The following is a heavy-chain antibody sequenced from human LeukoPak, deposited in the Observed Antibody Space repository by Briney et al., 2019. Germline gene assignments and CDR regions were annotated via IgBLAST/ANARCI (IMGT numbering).Heavy chain of an antibody. CDR1: GGSISSYY. CDR3: ARDLNVAVAGPIFDS. V-gene: IGHV4-4*07. CDR2: IYTTGRT. Sequence: SETLSLTSTISGGSISSYYWSWIRQPAGKGLEWIGRIYTTGRTNYNPSLKSRVTMSADTSKNQFSLKLSSVTAADTAVYYCARDLNVAVAGPIFDSWGQGTLVTVSS. J-gene: IGHJ4*02. D-gene: IGHD6-19*01.